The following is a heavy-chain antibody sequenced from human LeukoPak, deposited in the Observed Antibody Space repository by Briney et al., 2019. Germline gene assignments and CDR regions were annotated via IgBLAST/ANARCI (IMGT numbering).Heavy chain of an antibody. Sequence: GASVKVSCKASGYTFTGYYMHWVRQAPGQGLEWMGRINPNSGGANYAQKFQGRVTMTRDTSISTAYMELSRLRSDDTAVYYCARDKRAYATWFDTWGQGTLVTVSS. CDR1: GYTFTGYY. CDR2: INPNSGGA. J-gene: IGHJ5*02. V-gene: IGHV1-2*06. D-gene: IGHD2-8*01. CDR3: ARDKRAYATWFDT.